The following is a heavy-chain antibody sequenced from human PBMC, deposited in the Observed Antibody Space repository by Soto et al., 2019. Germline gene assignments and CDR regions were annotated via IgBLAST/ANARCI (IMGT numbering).Heavy chain of an antibody. CDR2: IIPIFGTA. J-gene: IGHJ5*02. D-gene: IGHD6-6*01. V-gene: IGHV1-69*06. CDR3: ARDQGIAARLRSTWLDP. CDR1: GGTFSSYA. Sequence: GASVKVSCKASGGTFSSYAISWVRPAPGQGLEWMVGIIPIFGTANYAQKFQGRVTITADKSTSTAYMELSSLRSEDTAVYYCARDQGIAARLRSTWLDPWGQGTLVNVSS.